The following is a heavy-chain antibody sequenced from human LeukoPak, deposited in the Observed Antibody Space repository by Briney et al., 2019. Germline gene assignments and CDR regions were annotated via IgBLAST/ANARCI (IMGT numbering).Heavy chain of an antibody. CDR3: ARDRNWNDDYYFDY. V-gene: IGHV3-11*01. CDR1: GFTFSDYY. Sequence: PGGSLRLSCAASGFTFSDYYMSWIRQAPGKGLEWVSYISSTGTTIYYADSVKGRFTISRDNAKNSLYLQMNSLRAEDTAVYHCARDRNWNDDYYFDYWGQGTLVTVSS. CDR2: ISSTGTTI. J-gene: IGHJ4*02. D-gene: IGHD1-20*01.